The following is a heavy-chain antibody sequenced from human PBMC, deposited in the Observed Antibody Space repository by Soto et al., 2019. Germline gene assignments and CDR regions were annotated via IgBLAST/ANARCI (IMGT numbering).Heavy chain of an antibody. D-gene: IGHD3-10*01. V-gene: IGHV1-18*01. J-gene: IGHJ6*02. CDR1: GYTFTSYG. CDR3: ARDLRSYYYGSGSVPDYYYYGMDV. CDR2: ISAYNGNT. Sequence: GASVKVSCKASGYTFTSYGISWVRQAPGQGLEWMGWISAYNGNTNYAQKLQGRVTMTTDTSTSTAYMELRSLRSDDTAVYYCARDLRSYYYGSGSVPDYYYYGMDVWGQGTTVTVSS.